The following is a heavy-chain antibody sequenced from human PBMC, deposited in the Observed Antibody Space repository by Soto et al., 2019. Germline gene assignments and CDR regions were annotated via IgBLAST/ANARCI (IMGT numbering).Heavy chain of an antibody. Sequence: GGSLRLSCAASGFTFSSYGMHWVRQAPGKGLEWVAVISYDGSNKYYADSVKGRFTISRDNSKNTLYLQMNSLRAEDTAVYYCANSRVLRYFDWFGGGMDVWGQGTTVTVYS. D-gene: IGHD3-9*01. CDR2: ISYDGSNK. CDR1: GFTFSSYG. J-gene: IGHJ6*02. CDR3: ANSRVLRYFDWFGGGMDV. V-gene: IGHV3-30*18.